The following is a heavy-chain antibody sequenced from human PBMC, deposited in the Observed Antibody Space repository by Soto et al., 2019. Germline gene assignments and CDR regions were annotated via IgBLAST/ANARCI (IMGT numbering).Heavy chain of an antibody. CDR3: ARSWETNAFDI. D-gene: IGHD1-26*01. Sequence: LRLSCAASGFTFSSYDMHWVRQATGKGLEWVSAIGTAGDTYYPGSVKGRFTISRENAKNSLYLQMNSLRAGDTAVYYCARSWETNAFDIWGQGTMVTVSS. CDR1: GFTFSSYD. J-gene: IGHJ3*02. V-gene: IGHV3-13*01. CDR2: IGTAGDT.